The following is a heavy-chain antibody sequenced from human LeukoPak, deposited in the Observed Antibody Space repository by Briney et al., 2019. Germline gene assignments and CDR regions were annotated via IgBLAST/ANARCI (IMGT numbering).Heavy chain of an antibody. D-gene: IGHD3-10*01. CDR1: DGSISSNSYY. J-gene: IGHJ3*02. CDR2: IYYSGNT. Sequence: SETLSLTCTVSDGSISSNSYYWGWLRQPPGKGLEWIANIYYSGNTYYNPSLKSRVTISVDTSKNQFSLKLSSVTAADTAVYYCARISPPFGRGAFDIWGQGTMVTVSS. CDR3: ARISPPFGRGAFDI. V-gene: IGHV4-39*07.